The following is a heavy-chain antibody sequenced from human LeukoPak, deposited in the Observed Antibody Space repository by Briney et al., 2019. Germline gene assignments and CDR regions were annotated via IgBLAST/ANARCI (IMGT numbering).Heavy chain of an antibody. CDR1: GYSINSGYY. Sequence: SETLSLTCAVSGYSINSGYYWGWIRQPPGKGLEWIGSIYHSGSTYYNPSLKSRVTISVDTSKNQFSLKLSSVTAADTAVYYCARLVLGSGDYWGQGTLVTVSS. J-gene: IGHJ4*02. D-gene: IGHD6-25*01. CDR2: IYHSGST. CDR3: ARLVLGSGDY. V-gene: IGHV4-38-2*01.